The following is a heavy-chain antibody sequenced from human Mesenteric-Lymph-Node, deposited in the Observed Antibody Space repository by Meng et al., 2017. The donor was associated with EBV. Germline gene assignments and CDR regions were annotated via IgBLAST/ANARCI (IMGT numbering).Heavy chain of an antibody. CDR1: GASISSDNW. CDR2: IYHSGST. V-gene: IGHV4-4*02. J-gene: IGHJ4*02. D-gene: IGHD3-10*01. CDR3: ARFQRFGDFD. Sequence: QVQLQDAGPGLGKPSGTRSLPCAVAGASISSDNWWSWVRQPPGKGLEWIGEIYHSGSTNYNPSLKSRVTISVDKSKRQFSLKLTSVTAADTAVYHCARFQRFGDFDWGQGTLVTVSS.